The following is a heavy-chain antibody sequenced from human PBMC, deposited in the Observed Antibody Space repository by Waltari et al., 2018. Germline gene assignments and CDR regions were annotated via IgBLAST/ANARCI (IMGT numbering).Heavy chain of an antibody. J-gene: IGHJ4*02. Sequence: QVQLQESGPGLVKPSETLSLTCTVSGGSISSYYWSWIRQPPGKGLEWIGYIYYSGSTNYNPSLKSRVTISVDTSKNQFSLKLSSVTAADTAVYYCARARSITLGYFDYWGQGTLVTVSS. V-gene: IGHV4-59*01. CDR1: GGSISSYY. CDR2: IYYSGST. CDR3: ARARSITLGYFDY. D-gene: IGHD3-10*01.